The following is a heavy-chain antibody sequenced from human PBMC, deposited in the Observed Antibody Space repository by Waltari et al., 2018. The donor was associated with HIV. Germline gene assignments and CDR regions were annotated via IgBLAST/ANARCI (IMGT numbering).Heavy chain of an antibody. CDR1: GYTFTNYG. CDR2: IGGKGGNT. D-gene: IGHD3-10*01. Sequence: IQLVQSGAEVKKPGATVKVSCKASGYTFTNYGVSWVRQAPGQGLEWMGWIGGKGGNTNSAQKFQGRVTITADTSTDTSYLEVTILRSDDTAVYFCAIDDWFPSYGSGTGLPFDHWGQGTLLNVSS. J-gene: IGHJ4*02. V-gene: IGHV1-18*01. CDR3: AIDDWFPSYGSGTGLPFDH.